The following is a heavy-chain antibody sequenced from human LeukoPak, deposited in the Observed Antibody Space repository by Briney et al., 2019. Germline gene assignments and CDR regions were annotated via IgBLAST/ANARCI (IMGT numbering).Heavy chain of an antibody. D-gene: IGHD4-23*01. CDR2: IYSGGST. Sequence: GGSLRLSCAASGFTVSSNYMSWVRQAPGKGLEWVSVIYSGGSTYYADSVKGRFTISGDNSKNTLYLQMNSLRAEDTAVYYCAREDYGGNSYYFDYWGQGTLVTVSS. CDR3: AREDYGGNSYYFDY. V-gene: IGHV3-66*02. CDR1: GFTVSSNY. J-gene: IGHJ4*02.